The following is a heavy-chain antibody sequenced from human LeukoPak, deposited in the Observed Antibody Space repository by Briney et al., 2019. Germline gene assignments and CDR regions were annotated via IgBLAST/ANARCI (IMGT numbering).Heavy chain of an antibody. Sequence: GASVKVSCKASGYTFTSYGISWVRQAPGQGLEWMGRIIPIFGTANYAQKFQGRVTITTDESTSTAYMELSSLRSEDTAVYYCARELGIAARPFDYWGQGTLVTVSS. J-gene: IGHJ4*02. CDR3: ARELGIAARPFDY. CDR1: GYTFTSYG. CDR2: IIPIFGTA. D-gene: IGHD6-6*01. V-gene: IGHV1-69*05.